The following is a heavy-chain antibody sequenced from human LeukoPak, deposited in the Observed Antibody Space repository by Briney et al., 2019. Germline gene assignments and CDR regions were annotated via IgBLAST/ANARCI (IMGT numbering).Heavy chain of an antibody. CDR1: GFTFSSYA. Sequence: PGGSLRLSCAASGFTFSSYAMSWVRQAPGKGLEWVSAISGSGGSTYYADSVKGRFTISRDNSKNTLYLQMNSLRAEDTAVYYCAKAWEGYGDYGAPSDAFDIWGQGTMVTVSS. D-gene: IGHD4-17*01. J-gene: IGHJ3*02. CDR2: ISGSGGST. V-gene: IGHV3-23*01. CDR3: AKAWEGYGDYGAPSDAFDI.